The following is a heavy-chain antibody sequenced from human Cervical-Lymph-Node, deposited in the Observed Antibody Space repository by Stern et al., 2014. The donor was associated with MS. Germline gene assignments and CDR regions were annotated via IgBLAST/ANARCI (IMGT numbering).Heavy chain of an antibody. Sequence: QVKLVQSGGGVVQPGRSLRLSCAASGFTFRSFAFHWVRQAPGKGLEWVALISYDGSEKFYTDSVKGRFTISRDNSRKTLYLQMNSLRADDTAVDYCAKANGGLDYWGQGTLVTVSS. V-gene: IGHV3-30-3*01. CDR2: ISYDGSEK. CDR3: AKANGGLDY. J-gene: IGHJ4*02. D-gene: IGHD2-15*01. CDR1: GFTFRSFA.